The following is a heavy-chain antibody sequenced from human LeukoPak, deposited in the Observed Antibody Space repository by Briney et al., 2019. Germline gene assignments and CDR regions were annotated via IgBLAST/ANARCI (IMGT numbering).Heavy chain of an antibody. CDR2: IYTSGST. J-gene: IGHJ5*02. V-gene: IGHV4-61*02. Sequence: PSETLSLTCTVSGGSISSGSYYWSWIRQPAGKGLEWIGRIYTSGSTNYNPSLRSRVTISVDTSKNQFSLKLSSVTAADTAVYYCARDLDSSGWYWFDPWAREPWSPSPQ. CDR1: GGSISSGSYY. CDR3: ARDLDSSGWYWFDP. D-gene: IGHD6-19*01.